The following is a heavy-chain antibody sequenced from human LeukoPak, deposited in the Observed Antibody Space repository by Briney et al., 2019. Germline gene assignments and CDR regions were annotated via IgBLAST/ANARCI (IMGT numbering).Heavy chain of an antibody. D-gene: IGHD1-14*01. CDR3: VRDAGGY. V-gene: IGHV3-30*03. Sequence: GGSLRLSCTASGFSFSNYGMHWVRQDPGKGLEWVAVIAHDGSVAYYADWVKGRFTISRDNSKNTLYLQMNSLRAEDTGVYFCVRDAGGYWGQGTLVTVSS. J-gene: IGHJ4*02. CDR1: GFSFSNYG. CDR2: IAHDGSVA.